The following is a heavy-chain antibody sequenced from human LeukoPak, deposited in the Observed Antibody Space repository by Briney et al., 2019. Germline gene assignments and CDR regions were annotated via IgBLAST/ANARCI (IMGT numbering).Heavy chain of an antibody. Sequence: GGSLRLSCAASGLTVSSNHMAWVRQAPGKGLEWVSVIYTGGITYYADSVQGRFTIYRDNSKNTVYLQMNSLRVEDTALYYCARALGYSYGYAVDYWGQGTLVTVSS. CDR1: GLTVSSNH. D-gene: IGHD5-18*01. CDR2: IYTGGIT. CDR3: ARALGYSYGYAVDY. J-gene: IGHJ4*02. V-gene: IGHV3-53*01.